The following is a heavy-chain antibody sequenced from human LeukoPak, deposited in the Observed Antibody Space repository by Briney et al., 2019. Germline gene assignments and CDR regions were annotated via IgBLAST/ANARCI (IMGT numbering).Heavy chain of an antibody. V-gene: IGHV4-59*01. CDR1: GGSISNFY. CDR2: IYYSGST. Sequence: SETLSLLCAVSGGSISNFYWNWIRQPPEKGLEWIGYIYYSGSTNYNPSLKSRVTISVDTSKKQFSLKLNSVTAADTAVYFCARSGALTNYALDICGLGTMVTVSS. CDR3: ARSGALTNYALDI. D-gene: IGHD2-8*01. J-gene: IGHJ3*02.